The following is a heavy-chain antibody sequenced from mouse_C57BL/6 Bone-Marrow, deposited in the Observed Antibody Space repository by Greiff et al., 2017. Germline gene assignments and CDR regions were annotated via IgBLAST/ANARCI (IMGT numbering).Heavy chain of an antibody. CDR2: IHPHSGST. V-gene: IGHV1-64*01. CDR1: GYTFTSYW. J-gene: IGHJ3*01. CDR3: ARSKRRIEPFAY. Sequence: QLQQPGAELVKPGASVKLSCKASGYTFTSYWMHWVKQRPGQGLEWIGMIHPHSGSTNYNEKFKSKATLTVDKSSSTAYMQLSSLTSEDSAVYYCARSKRRIEPFAYWGQGTLVTVSA.